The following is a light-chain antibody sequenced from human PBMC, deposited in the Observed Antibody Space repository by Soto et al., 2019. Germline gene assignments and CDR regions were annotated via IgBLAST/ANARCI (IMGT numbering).Light chain of an antibody. V-gene: IGKV4-1*01. Sequence: DIVMTQSPDSLVVSLGERATINCRSSQNILNSPDKRNYLAWYQQKSGQPPKLLIYWASTRESGVPVRFSGSGSGTDFTLTISSLQAEDVAVYYCQQYSSAPHITFGGGTKVEI. CDR2: WAS. CDR3: QQYSSAPHIT. J-gene: IGKJ4*01. CDR1: QNILNSPDKRNY.